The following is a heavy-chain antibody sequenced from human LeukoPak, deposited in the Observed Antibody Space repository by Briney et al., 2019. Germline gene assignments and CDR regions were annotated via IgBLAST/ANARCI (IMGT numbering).Heavy chain of an antibody. CDR2: IKRKTDGGTT. CDR3: TRDEPRITGTPDY. Sequence: GGSLRLSCAASGFTFSSYWMHWVRQAPGKGLEWVGRIKRKTDGGTTDYAAPVKGRFTISRDDSKKTLYLQMNSLKTEDTAVYYCTRDEPRITGTPDYWGQGTLVTVSS. V-gene: IGHV3-15*01. CDR1: GFTFSSYW. D-gene: IGHD1-7*01. J-gene: IGHJ4*02.